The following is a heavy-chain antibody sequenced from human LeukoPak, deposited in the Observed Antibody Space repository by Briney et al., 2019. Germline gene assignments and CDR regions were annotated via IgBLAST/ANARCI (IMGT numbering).Heavy chain of an antibody. CDR2: IYYSGST. CDR1: GGSISSYY. V-gene: IGHV4-59*08. D-gene: IGHD3-22*01. Sequence: SETLSLTCTVSGGSISSYYWSWIRQPPGKGLEWIGYIYYSGSTNYNPSLKSRVTISVDTSKNQFSLKLSSVTAADTAVYYCARPLITHDAFDIWGQGTMVPVSS. J-gene: IGHJ3*02. CDR3: ARPLITHDAFDI.